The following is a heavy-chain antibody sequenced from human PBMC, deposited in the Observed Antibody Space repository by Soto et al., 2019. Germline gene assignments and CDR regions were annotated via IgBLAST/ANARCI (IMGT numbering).Heavy chain of an antibody. Sequence: PSETLSLTCSVSGDSINSDNYYWGWIRQHLGKGLEWIGSIYYRGNTYYNQSLKTRVTISLDKSKSQFSLKLNSVTAADSVLYFCARLEGLATISYYFDYWGQGTLVTVSS. CDR3: ARLEGLATISYYFDY. J-gene: IGHJ4*02. CDR1: GDSINSDNYY. V-gene: IGHV4-39*01. CDR2: IYYRGNT. D-gene: IGHD3-9*01.